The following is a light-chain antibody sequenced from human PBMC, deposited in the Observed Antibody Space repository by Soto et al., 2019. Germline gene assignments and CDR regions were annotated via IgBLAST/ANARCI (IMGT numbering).Light chain of an antibody. CDR1: QGISSY. J-gene: IGKJ3*01. V-gene: IGKV1-9*01. Sequence: DIQLTQSPSFLSASVGDRVTITCRASQGISSYLAWYQQKPGKAPKLLIYSASTLQSGVPSRFSGSGSGTDFTLTISSLQPEDFATYYSQQLNSYPRFTFGPGTKVDIK. CDR3: QQLNSYPRFT. CDR2: SAS.